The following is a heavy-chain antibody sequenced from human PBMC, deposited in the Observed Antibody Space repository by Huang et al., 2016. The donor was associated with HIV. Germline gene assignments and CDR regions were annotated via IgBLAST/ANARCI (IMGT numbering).Heavy chain of an antibody. CDR3: ARDHHDFWRGYRRMYFFDH. Sequence: QVQLQESGPGLVKPSETLSLTCTVSGGSISTHYWSWIRQPPGKGLEWIGSIDYSGSNNYSPSRKSRVTRVLDTSKNQFALRVNAVTAADTAMYYCARDHHDFWRGYRRMYFFDHWGQGTLVTVSS. CDR1: GGSISTHY. D-gene: IGHD3-3*01. J-gene: IGHJ4*02. CDR2: IDYSGSN. V-gene: IGHV4-59*11.